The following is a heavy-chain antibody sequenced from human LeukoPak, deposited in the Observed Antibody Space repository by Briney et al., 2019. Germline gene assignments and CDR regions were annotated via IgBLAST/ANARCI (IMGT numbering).Heavy chain of an antibody. D-gene: IGHD3-16*01. CDR2: ITSDGTRI. CDR1: GFTFEDYA. CDR3: VKDFRYGGY. V-gene: IGHV3-9*01. Sequence: PGGSLRLSCAASGFTFEDYAMHWVRQAPGKGLEWVSGITSDGTRIGYVDSVKGRFTISRDNTNSSLYLQMNNLRAEDTAVYYCVKDFRYGGYWGQGTLVT. J-gene: IGHJ4*02.